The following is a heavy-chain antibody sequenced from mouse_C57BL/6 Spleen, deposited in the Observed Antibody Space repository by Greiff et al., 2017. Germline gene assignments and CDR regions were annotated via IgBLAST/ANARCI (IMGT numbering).Heavy chain of an antibody. CDR3: ARYSNLDY. CDR1: GYSITSGYY. CDR2: ISYDGSN. D-gene: IGHD2-5*01. V-gene: IGHV3-6*01. Sequence: EVKLQESGPGLVKPSQSLSLTCSVTGYSITSGYYWNWIRQFPGNKLEWMGYISYDGSNNYNPSLKNRISITRDTSKNQFFLKLNSVTTEDTSAYYYARYSNLDYWGQGTTLTVSS. J-gene: IGHJ2*01.